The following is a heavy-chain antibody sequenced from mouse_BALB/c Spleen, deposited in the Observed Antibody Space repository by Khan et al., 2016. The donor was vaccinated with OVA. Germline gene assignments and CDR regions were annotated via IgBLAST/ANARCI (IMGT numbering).Heavy chain of an antibody. CDR2: ISYSGVT. Sequence: VQLKQSGPGLVKPSQSLSLTCTVTGYSITSGYAWNWIRQFPGNKLEWMGYISYSGVTSYTPSLKSRISITRDTSKNQFFLQLNSETTEDTATYYCARRNYYGYYFDYWGQGTTLTVSS. CDR1: GYSITSGYA. J-gene: IGHJ2*01. CDR3: ARRNYYGYYFDY. D-gene: IGHD1-1*01. V-gene: IGHV3-2*02.